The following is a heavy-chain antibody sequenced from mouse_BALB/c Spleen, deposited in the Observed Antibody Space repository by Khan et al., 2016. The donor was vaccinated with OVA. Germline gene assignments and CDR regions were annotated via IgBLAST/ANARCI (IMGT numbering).Heavy chain of an antibody. D-gene: IGHD2-14*01. CDR1: GYSFTGHY. CDR3: ARGYDFFAY. CDR2: INPNTGNT. Sequence: EVQLQQSGPDLVKPGASVKMSCKASGYSFTGHYMNWVKQSHGKSLECIGRINPNTGNTNYNQKFKGKVVFIVDTSSSTVYMELRSLTSEDSAVYYCARGYDFFAYWGQGTLVTVSA. V-gene: IGHV1-26*01. J-gene: IGHJ3*01.